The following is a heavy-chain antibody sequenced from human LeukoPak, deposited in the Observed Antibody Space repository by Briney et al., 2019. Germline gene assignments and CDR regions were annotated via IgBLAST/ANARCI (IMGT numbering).Heavy chain of an antibody. V-gene: IGHV3-7*01. Sequence: GGSLRLSREASGFTLSNRWMTWVRQAPGKGLEWVATIKQGGSDKFYVDSVRGRFTISGDNAKNSLYLQMNSLRAEDTAVYYCARDPFDLWGQGTLVTVSS. CDR3: ARDPFDL. J-gene: IGHJ5*02. CDR1: GFTLSNRW. CDR2: IKQGGSDK.